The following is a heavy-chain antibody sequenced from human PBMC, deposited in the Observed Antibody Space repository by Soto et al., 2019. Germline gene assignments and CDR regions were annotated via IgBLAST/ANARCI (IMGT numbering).Heavy chain of an antibody. CDR1: GFTFSSYG. J-gene: IGHJ4*02. Sequence: QVQLVESGGGVVQPGRSLRLSCAASGFTFSSYGMHWVRQAPGKGLEWVAVIWYDGSNKYYADSVKGRFTISRDNSKNTLYLQMHSLRAEDTAVYYCATTTVTTPVYFDYWGQGTLVTVSS. D-gene: IGHD4-17*01. CDR2: IWYDGSNK. V-gene: IGHV3-33*01. CDR3: ATTTVTTPVYFDY.